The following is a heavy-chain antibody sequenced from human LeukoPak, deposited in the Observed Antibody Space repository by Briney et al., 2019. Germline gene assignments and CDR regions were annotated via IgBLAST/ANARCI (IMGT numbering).Heavy chain of an antibody. J-gene: IGHJ5*02. CDR1: GYSISSGYY. D-gene: IGHD2-2*01. CDR3: ALQPARRLSWFDP. V-gene: IGHV4-38-2*02. Sequence: SSETLSLTCTVSGYSISSGYYWGWIRQPPGKGLEWIANIYHSGNTYYNPSLKSRVTISVDTSRNQFSLKLSSVTAADTAVYYCALQPARRLSWFDPWGQGTLVTVSS. CDR2: IYHSGNT.